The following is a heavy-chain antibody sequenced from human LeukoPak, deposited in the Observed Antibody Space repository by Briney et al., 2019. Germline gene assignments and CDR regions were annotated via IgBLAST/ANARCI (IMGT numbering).Heavy chain of an antibody. V-gene: IGHV3-23*01. Sequence: SGGSLRLSCAASGFTFSSYAMSWVRQAPGKWLEWVSAISGSGGSTYYADSVKGRFTISRDNSKNTLYLQMNSLRAEDTAVYYCAKDFSYYYDSSGYYCDYWGQGTLVTVSS. CDR2: ISGSGGST. CDR3: AKDFSYYYDSSGYYCDY. CDR1: GFTFSSYA. J-gene: IGHJ4*02. D-gene: IGHD3-22*01.